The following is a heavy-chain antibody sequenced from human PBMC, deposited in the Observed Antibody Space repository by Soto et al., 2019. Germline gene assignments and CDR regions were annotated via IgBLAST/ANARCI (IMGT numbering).Heavy chain of an antibody. CDR3: ARVSYDILTGQYGMDV. Sequence: QVQLVQSGAEVKKPGSSVKVSCKASGGTFSSYTISWVRQAPGQGLEWMGRIIPILGIANYAQKFQGRVTITADKLTRTAYMELSGLRSEDTAVYYCARVSYDILTGQYGMDVWGQGTTVTVSS. J-gene: IGHJ6*02. V-gene: IGHV1-69*02. CDR1: GGTFSSYT. CDR2: IIPILGIA. D-gene: IGHD3-9*01.